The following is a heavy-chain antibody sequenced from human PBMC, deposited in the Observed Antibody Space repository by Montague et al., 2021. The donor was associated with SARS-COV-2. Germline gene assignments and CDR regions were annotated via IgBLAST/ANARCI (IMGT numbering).Heavy chain of an antibody. J-gene: IGHJ6*02. CDR2: IYTSGST. D-gene: IGHD3-10*01. CDR3: ARVGVGTMVRGVIPAYYYYGMDV. CDR1: GGSISGGSYY. V-gene: IGHV4-61*02. Sequence: TLSLTCTVSGGSISGGSYYWSWIRQPAGKGLEWIGRIYTSGSTNYNPSLKSRVTISVDTSKNQFSLRPSSVTAADTAVYYCARVGVGTMVRGVIPAYYYYGMDVWGQGTTVTVSS.